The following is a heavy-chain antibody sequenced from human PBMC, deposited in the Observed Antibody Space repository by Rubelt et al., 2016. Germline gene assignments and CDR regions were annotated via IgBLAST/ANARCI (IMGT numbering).Heavy chain of an antibody. Sequence: QVQLVQSGAEVKKPGASVKVSCKASGYTFTSYGISWVRQAPGQGLEWMGWISAYNGNTNYAQKVQGRVTMTTYTSTSTAYMELRSLRSDATAVYYCARDRIRIAARQGWYFDLWGRGTLVTVSS. V-gene: IGHV1-18*01. J-gene: IGHJ2*01. CDR2: ISAYNGNT. CDR3: ARDRIRIAARQGWYFDL. D-gene: IGHD6-6*01. CDR1: GYTFTSYG.